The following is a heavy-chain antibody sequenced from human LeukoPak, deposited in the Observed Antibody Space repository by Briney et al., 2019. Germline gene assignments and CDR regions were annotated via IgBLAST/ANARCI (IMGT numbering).Heavy chain of an antibody. CDR2: IIPIFGTP. CDR3: ARTTSLTASGYDC. V-gene: IGHV1-69*01. CDR1: GDTFSNYA. D-gene: IGHD4-17*01. Sequence: SVKVSCKTSGDTFSNYALSWVRQAPGQGLEWMGGIIPIFGTPNYAQKFQGRVTITADEITSTAYMELSSLKSDDTAIYLCARTTSLTASGYDCWGQGALVTVSS. J-gene: IGHJ4*02.